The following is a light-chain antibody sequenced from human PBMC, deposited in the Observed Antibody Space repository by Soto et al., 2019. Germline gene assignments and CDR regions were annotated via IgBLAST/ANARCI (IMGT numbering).Light chain of an antibody. V-gene: IGKV1-5*01. J-gene: IGKJ2*01. Sequence: DIQMTQSPSTLSASVGDRVTITCRASHNINNWLAWHQQKPGKAPKLLIYDAFSLQSGVPSRFSGSGSGTEFTLTISSLQPGDFATYYCQQYHTYYTFGQGTKLQIK. CDR1: HNINNW. CDR3: QQYHTYYT. CDR2: DAF.